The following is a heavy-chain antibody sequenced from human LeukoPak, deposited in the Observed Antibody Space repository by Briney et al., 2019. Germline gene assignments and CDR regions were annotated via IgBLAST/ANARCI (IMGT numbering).Heavy chain of an antibody. CDR1: GGSVSSGSYY. CDR2: IYYSGTT. D-gene: IGHD2-15*01. Sequence: SETLSLTCTVSGGSVSSGSYYWSWIRQPPGKGLEWIGYIYYSGTTNYNPSLQSRVTISVDTSKNQFSLKLSSVTAADTAVYYCARDEGYCSGGSCYRAEFFQHWGLGTLVTVSS. V-gene: IGHV4-61*01. J-gene: IGHJ1*01. CDR3: ARDEGYCSGGSCYRAEFFQH.